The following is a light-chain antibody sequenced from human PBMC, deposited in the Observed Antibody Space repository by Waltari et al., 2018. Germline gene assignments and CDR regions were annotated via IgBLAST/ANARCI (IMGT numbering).Light chain of an antibody. Sequence: EIVLTQSPGTLSLSPGERSTLSCRASQSVGRDLAWYQQKPGQAPRLLIYGASSRATGIPDRFSGSGSGTDISLTISRLEPEDFAVYYCQNHERLPAVFGQGTKVEIK. V-gene: IGKV3-20*01. CDR3: QNHERLPAV. J-gene: IGKJ1*01. CDR1: QSVGRD. CDR2: GAS.